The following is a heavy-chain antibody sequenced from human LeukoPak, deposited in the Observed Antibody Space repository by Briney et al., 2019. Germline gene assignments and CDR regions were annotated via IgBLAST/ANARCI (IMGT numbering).Heavy chain of an antibody. CDR3: ARERSSGPFFDY. CDR1: GDSLSSNSAA. Sequence: SQTLSLTCAVSGDSLSSNSAAWNWIRQSPSRGLEWLGRTYYRSKWFNNYAISMRSRITINPDTSKNQLSLQLKSVTPEDTAVYYCARERSSGPFFDYWGQGMLVTVSS. CDR2: TYYRSKWFN. D-gene: IGHD3-22*01. V-gene: IGHV6-1*01. J-gene: IGHJ4*02.